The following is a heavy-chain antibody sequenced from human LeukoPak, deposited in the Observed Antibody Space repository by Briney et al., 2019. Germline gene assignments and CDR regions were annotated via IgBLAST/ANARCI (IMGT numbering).Heavy chain of an antibody. J-gene: IGHJ5*01. V-gene: IGHV4-39*01. D-gene: IGHD4-23*01. CDR1: GGSMTNNTFY. CDR2: VYHSGT. CDR3: ARSTGGGGHDS. Sequence: SETLSLTCTVSGGSMTNNTFYWGWIRQPPGKGLEWIGCVYHSGTYYKSSLTSRVTISMDTSKNQFSLKLTSVTAADSAFYYCARSTGGGGHDSWGQGTLVTVSS.